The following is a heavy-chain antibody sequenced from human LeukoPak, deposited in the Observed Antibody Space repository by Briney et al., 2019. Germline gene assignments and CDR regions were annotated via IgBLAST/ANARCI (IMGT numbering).Heavy chain of an antibody. J-gene: IGHJ5*02. D-gene: IGHD4-17*01. CDR1: GFTFSSDS. Sequence: GGSLRLSCAASGFTFSSDSMNWVRQAPGKGLEWVSSISSSSSYIYYADSVKGRFTISRDNAKNSLYLQMNSLRAEDTAVYYCARLTVTTFSYWFDAWGQRRLVTVSS. CDR3: ARLTVTTFSYWFDA. CDR2: ISSSSSYI. V-gene: IGHV3-21*01.